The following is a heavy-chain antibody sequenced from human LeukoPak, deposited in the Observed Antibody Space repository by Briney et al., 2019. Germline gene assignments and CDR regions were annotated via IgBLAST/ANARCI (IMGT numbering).Heavy chain of an antibody. CDR3: ARGPPNWGFDS. J-gene: IGHJ4*02. D-gene: IGHD7-27*01. CDR2: MSPASGNT. Sequence: ASVKVSCKASGYTFTGYDLNWVRRATGQGLEWMGWMSPASGNTGYAQEFQGRVTMTRDTSVSTAYMELNSLRSEDTAVYYCARGPPNWGFDSWGQGTLVTVSS. V-gene: IGHV1-8*01. CDR1: GYTFTGYD.